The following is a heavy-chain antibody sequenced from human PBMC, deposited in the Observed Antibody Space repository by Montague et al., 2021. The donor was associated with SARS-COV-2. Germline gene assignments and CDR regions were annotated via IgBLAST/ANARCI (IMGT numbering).Heavy chain of an antibody. V-gene: IGHV3-30-3*01. Sequence: SLRLSCAASGFTFSSYAMHWVRQAPGKGLEWVAVISYDGSNKYYADSVKGRFTISRDNSKNTLYLQMNSLRAEDTAVYYCARVLGGYYGMDVRGQGTLLSVSS. CDR3: ARVLGGYYGMDV. J-gene: IGHJ6*02. CDR1: GFTFSSYA. CDR2: ISYDGSNK. D-gene: IGHD2/OR15-2a*01.